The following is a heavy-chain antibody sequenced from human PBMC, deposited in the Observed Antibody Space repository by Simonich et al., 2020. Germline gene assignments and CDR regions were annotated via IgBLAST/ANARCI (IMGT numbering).Heavy chain of an antibody. D-gene: IGHD4-4*01. CDR3: ARDYSNYDAFDI. CDR1: GFTFSSYW. J-gene: IGHJ3*02. V-gene: IGHV3-74*01. Sequence: EVQLVESGGGLVQPGGSLRLSCAASGFTFSSYWMHLVRQAPGKGLVWVSGMNSDGSSTSYADSVKGRFTISRDNAKNTLYLQMNSLRAEDTAVYYCARDYSNYDAFDIWGQGTMVTVSS. CDR2: MNSDGSST.